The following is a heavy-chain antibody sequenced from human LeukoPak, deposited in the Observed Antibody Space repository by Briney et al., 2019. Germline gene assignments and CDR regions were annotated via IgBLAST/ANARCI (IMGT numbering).Heavy chain of an antibody. D-gene: IGHD3-10*01. CDR3: ARGSRVILLWRKPEADAFDI. J-gene: IGHJ3*02. CDR2: IYYSGST. CDR1: DGSISRGSYY. V-gene: IGHV4-61*01. Sequence: SSETLSLTCTVSDGSISRGSYYSSWVRQPPGKGLEWIGCIYYSGSTNYNPSLKSRVTISVDTSKNQFSMKLSSVTAADTAVYYCARGSRVILLWRKPEADAFDIWGQGTMVTVS.